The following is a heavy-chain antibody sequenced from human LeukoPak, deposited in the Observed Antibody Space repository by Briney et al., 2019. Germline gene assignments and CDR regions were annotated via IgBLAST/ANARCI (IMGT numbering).Heavy chain of an antibody. V-gene: IGHV4-59*11. CDR1: GGSISSHY. CDR3: ARVGLYFNFDY. CDR2: IYYSGST. Sequence: RASETLSLTCTVSGGSISSHYWSWIRQPPGKGLEWIGYIYYSGSTNYNPSLKSRVTISVDTSKNQFSLKLSSVTAADTAVYYCARVGLYFNFDYWGQGTLVTVSS. J-gene: IGHJ4*02. D-gene: IGHD2/OR15-2a*01.